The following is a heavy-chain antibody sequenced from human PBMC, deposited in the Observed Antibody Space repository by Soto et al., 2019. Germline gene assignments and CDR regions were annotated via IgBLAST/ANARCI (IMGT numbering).Heavy chain of an antibody. J-gene: IGHJ3*02. Sequence: GGSLRLSCSASGFTFSSYAMHWVRQAPGKGLEYVSAISSNGGSTYYADSVKGRFTISRDNSKNTLYLQMSSLRAEDTAVYYCVKEQMITFVGVIVIPVGAFDIWGRGTMVTFSS. D-gene: IGHD3-16*02. V-gene: IGHV3-64D*08. CDR3: VKEQMITFVGVIVIPVGAFDI. CDR1: GFTFSSYA. CDR2: ISSNGGST.